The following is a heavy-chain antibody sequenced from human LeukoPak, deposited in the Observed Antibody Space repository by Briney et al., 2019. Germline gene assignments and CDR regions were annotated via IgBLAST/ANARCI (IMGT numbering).Heavy chain of an antibody. V-gene: IGHV4-59*08. Sequence: SETLSLTCTVSGGSISSYYWSWIRQPPGKGLEWIGYISHSGNTNYNPSLKSRLTISVDTSKNQFSLKLTSVTAADTAVYYCARQYTSDWYYDYWGQGTLVTVSS. CDR1: GGSISSYY. J-gene: IGHJ4*02. CDR3: ARQYTSDWYYDY. CDR2: ISHSGNT. D-gene: IGHD6-19*01.